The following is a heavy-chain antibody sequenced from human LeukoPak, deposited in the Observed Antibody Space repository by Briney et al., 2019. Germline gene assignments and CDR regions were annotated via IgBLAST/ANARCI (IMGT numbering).Heavy chain of an antibody. CDR3: ARDRALVSMVRGVMGYFYYYMDV. CDR2: IKQDRSEK. V-gene: IGHV3-7*01. CDR1: GFTFSNYW. Sequence: GGSLRLSCAASGFTFSNYWMSWVRQAPGKGLEWVANIKQDRSEKYYVDSVKGRFTISRDNAKNSLYLQMNSLRAEDTAVYYCARDRALVSMVRGVMGYFYYYMDVWGKGTTVTISS. D-gene: IGHD3-10*01. J-gene: IGHJ6*03.